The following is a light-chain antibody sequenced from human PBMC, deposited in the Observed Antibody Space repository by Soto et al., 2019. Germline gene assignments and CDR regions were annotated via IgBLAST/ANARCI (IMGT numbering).Light chain of an antibody. J-gene: IGKJ1*01. CDR2: DAS. V-gene: IGKV1-5*01. CDR1: QSISTW. Sequence: DIQMTQSPSTLSASVGDRVTIXXRASQSISTWLAWYPQKPGKAPKLLIYDASSLESGVPSRFSGSGSGTEFTLIISSLRPDDFATYYCQQYDTYTWTFGQGTKV. CDR3: QQYDTYTWT.